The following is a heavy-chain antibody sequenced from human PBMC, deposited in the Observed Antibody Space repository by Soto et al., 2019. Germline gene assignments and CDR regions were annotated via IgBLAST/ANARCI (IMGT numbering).Heavy chain of an antibody. J-gene: IGHJ4*02. CDR3: ARDHQYCSGGSCSTIYFDY. V-gene: IGHV3-74*01. Sequence: EVQLVESGGGLVQPGGSLRLSCAASGFTFSSYWMHWVRQAPGKGLVWVSRINSDGSSTSYADSVKGRFTISRDNAKNTLYLQMNSLRAEDTAVYYCARDHQYCSGGSCSTIYFDYWGQGTLVTVSS. D-gene: IGHD2-15*01. CDR1: GFTFSSYW. CDR2: INSDGSST.